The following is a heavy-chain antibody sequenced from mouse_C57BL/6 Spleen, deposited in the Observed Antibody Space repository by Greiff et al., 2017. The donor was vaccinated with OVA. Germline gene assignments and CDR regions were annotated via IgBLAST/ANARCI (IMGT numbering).Heavy chain of an antibody. V-gene: IGHV6-3*01. CDR3: TEDGSGYLDY. D-gene: IGHD3-2*02. CDR2: IRLKSDNYAT. CDR1: GFTFSNYW. Sequence: EVQLQESGGGLVQPGGSMKLSCVASGFTFSNYWMNWVRQSPEEGLEWVAQIRLKSDNYATHYAESVKGRFTISREDSKSSVDLQMNNLRAEDTGIYYCTEDGSGYLDYWGQGTTLTVSS. J-gene: IGHJ2*01.